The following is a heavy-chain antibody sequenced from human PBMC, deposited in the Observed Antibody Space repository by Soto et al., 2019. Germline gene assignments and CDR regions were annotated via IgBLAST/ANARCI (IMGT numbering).Heavy chain of an antibody. D-gene: IGHD5-12*01. CDR1: GFTFSSFA. V-gene: IGHV3-23*01. Sequence: GGSLRLSCAASGFTFSSFALNWVGKPPGKGRGWFWAIMGGGGIPNYAGAVKGRFTISRDNSKNTLYLQLTSLRAEDTALYYCAKKMSATPGSPDFDYWGQGTLVTVSS. CDR3: AKKMSATPGSPDFDY. CDR2: IMGGGGIP. J-gene: IGHJ4*02.